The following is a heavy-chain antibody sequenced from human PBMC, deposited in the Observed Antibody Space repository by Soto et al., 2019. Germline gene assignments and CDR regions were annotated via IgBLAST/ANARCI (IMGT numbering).Heavy chain of an antibody. D-gene: IGHD6-13*01. CDR2: ISAYNGNT. CDR3: AREGPLVDIDY. CDR1: GYTFTSYG. V-gene: IGHV1-18*01. J-gene: IGHJ4*02. Sequence: ASVKVSCKASGYTFTSYGISWVRQAPGQGLEWMGWISAYNGNTNYAQKLQGRVTITTDTSTSTAYMELSSLRSDDTAVYYCAREGPLVDIDYWGQGTLVTVSS.